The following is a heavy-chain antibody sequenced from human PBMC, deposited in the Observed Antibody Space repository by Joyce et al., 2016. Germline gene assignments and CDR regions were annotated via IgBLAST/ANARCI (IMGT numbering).Heavy chain of an antibody. CDR3: ARALGWDSNSCHDY. J-gene: IGHJ4*02. Sequence: QVQLVESGGGVVQPGRSLRLFCAASGFTFSNYGMHWVRQAPGKGLGWVAVISYDGSNKYYVDSVKGRFTISRDNSKNTLYLEMNSLRPEDTAVYYCARALGWDSNSCHDYWGQGTLVTVSS. CDR2: ISYDGSNK. D-gene: IGHD6-13*01. CDR1: GFTFSNYG. V-gene: IGHV3-30*03.